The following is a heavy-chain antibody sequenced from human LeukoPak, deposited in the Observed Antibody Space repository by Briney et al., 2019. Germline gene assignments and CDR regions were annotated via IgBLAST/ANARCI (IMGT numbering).Heavy chain of an antibody. CDR3: AVGRRVTIADY. D-gene: IGHD4-17*01. CDR1: GVSISSDGYY. V-gene: IGHV4-30-2*01. J-gene: IGHJ4*02. Sequence: SSETLSLTCSVSGVSISSDGYYWSWVRLLPGKGLEWIGYIYHTGSTYYNPSLKSRVTMAVDRSKNQFSLKLTSMTTADTAVYYCAVGRRVTIADYWGQGTLVTVSS. CDR2: IYHTGST.